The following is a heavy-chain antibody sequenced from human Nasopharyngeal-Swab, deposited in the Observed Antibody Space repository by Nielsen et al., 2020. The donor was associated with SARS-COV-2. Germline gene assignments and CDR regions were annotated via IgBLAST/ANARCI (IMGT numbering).Heavy chain of an antibody. J-gene: IGHJ6*03. CDR2: ISSSGSTI. CDR1: GFTFSDYY. V-gene: IGHV3-11*04. CDR3: ARESHYDFWSGYYPSKHYYYYMDV. D-gene: IGHD3-3*01. Sequence: GGSLRLSCAASGFTFSDYYMSWIRQAPGKGLEWVSYISSSGSTIYYADSVKGRFTISRDNAKNSLYLQMNSLRAEDTAVYYCARESHYDFWSGYYPSKHYYYYMDVWGKGTTVTVSS.